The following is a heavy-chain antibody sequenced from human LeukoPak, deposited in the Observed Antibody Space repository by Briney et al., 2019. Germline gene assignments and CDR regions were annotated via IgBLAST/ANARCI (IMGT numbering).Heavy chain of an antibody. V-gene: IGHV1-8*01. Sequence: ASVKVSCKASGYTFTSYDINWVRQAPGQGLDWMGWMNATSGKTGQAQKFQGRITMTRDTSISTAYMELSSLRPEDTAVYYCAEYKSGDYFDAGKRYYFDQWGQGTPVTVSS. CDR3: AEYKSGDYFDAGKRYYFDQ. CDR1: GYTFTSYD. J-gene: IGHJ4*02. CDR2: MNATSGKT. D-gene: IGHD3-9*01.